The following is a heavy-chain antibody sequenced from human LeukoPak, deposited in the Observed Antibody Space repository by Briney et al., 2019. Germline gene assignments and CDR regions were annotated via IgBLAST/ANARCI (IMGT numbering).Heavy chain of an antibody. Sequence: GGSLRLSCAASGFTFSSYAMSWVRQAPGKGLEWVSAIGGSGGSTYYADSVKGRFTISRDNSKNTLYLQMNSLRAEDTAVYYCAKDSLSSPLNYYDSSGYTYWGQGTLVTVSS. V-gene: IGHV3-23*01. CDR2: IGGSGGST. J-gene: IGHJ4*02. CDR3: AKDSLSSPLNYYDSSGYTY. D-gene: IGHD3-22*01. CDR1: GFTFSSYA.